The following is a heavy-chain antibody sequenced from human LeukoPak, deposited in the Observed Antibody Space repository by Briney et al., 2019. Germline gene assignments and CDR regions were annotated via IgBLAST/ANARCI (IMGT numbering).Heavy chain of an antibody. CDR2: INPNSGGT. CDR1: GYTFTSYY. V-gene: IGHV1-2*04. Sequence: APVKVSCKASGYTFTSYYMHWVRQAPGQGLEWMGWINPNSGGTNYAQKFQGWVTMTRDTSISTAYMELSRLRSDDTAVYYCARGSLDDYYYYGMDVWGQGTTVTVSS. J-gene: IGHJ6*02. CDR3: ARGSLDDYYYYGMDV. D-gene: IGHD1-1*01.